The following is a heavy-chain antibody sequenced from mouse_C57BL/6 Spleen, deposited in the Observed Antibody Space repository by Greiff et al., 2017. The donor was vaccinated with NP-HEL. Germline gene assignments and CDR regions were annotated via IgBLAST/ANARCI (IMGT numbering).Heavy chain of an antibody. CDR2: IDPENGDT. CDR1: GFNIKDDY. V-gene: IGHV14-4*01. CDR3: TTGLRRVDY. D-gene: IGHD2-4*01. Sequence: EVHLVESGAELVRPGASVKLSCTASGFNIKDDYMHWVKQRPEQGLEWIGWIDPENGDTEYASKFQGKATITADTSSNTAYLQLSSLTSEDTAVYYCTTGLRRVDYWGQGTTLTVSS. J-gene: IGHJ2*01.